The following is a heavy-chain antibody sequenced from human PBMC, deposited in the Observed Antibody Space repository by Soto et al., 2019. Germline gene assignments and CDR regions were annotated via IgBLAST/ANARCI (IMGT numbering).Heavy chain of an antibody. V-gene: IGHV4-59*01. Sequence: TLSLTCTVSGGSINTFYWSWIRQPPGKGLEWIGYIYYSGSTNYNPSLKSRVTISVDTSKNQFSLKLSSVTAADTAVYYCARAGYTSGSSGVYYFDYWGQATVITLSS. D-gene: IGHD6-19*01. CDR1: GGSINTFY. CDR3: ARAGYTSGSSGVYYFDY. CDR2: IYYSGST. J-gene: IGHJ4*02.